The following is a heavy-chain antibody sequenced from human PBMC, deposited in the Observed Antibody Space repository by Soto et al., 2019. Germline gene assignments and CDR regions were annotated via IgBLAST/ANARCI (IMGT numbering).Heavy chain of an antibody. Sequence: PSETLSLTCAVSGDSISGGGFSWNWIRQSPGKGLEWIGYIYPSGTSYYNPSLKSRVTISVVKSQNQFSLRLSSMTAADTAVYYCARGHYFGSGSTDWGHGTLVTVSS. V-gene: IGHV4-30-2*06. CDR2: IYPSGTS. CDR3: ARGHYFGSGSTD. CDR1: GDSISGGGFS. J-gene: IGHJ4*01. D-gene: IGHD3-10*01.